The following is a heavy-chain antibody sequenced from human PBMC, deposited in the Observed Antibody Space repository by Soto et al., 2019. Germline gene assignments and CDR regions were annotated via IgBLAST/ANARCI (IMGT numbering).Heavy chain of an antibody. V-gene: IGHV3-48*01. CDR2: ISPTSDTT. CDR3: ASLMVRGVKADY. J-gene: IGHJ4*02. D-gene: IGHD3-10*01. CDR1: GFTFSSYG. Sequence: EVQLVESGGGLVQPGGSLRLSCAVSGFTFSSYGMNWVRQAPGKGLEWVSYISPTSDTTYYADSVKGRFTISRDNVKNSLSLQMNSLRAEDTAVYYCASLMVRGVKADYWGQGTLVTVSS.